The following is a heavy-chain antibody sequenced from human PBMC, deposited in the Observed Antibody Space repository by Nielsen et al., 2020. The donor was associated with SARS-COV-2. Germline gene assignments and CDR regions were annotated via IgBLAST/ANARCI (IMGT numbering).Heavy chain of an antibody. J-gene: IGHJ3*01. Sequence: GESLKISCAASGFTFSSLWMSWVRQVPGKGLEWVADVSPDGSEKFYVDSVKDRFTISRDNAKNSVSLQMNSLRVEDTAVYYCARDSSRAFDVWGQGTMVTVSS. V-gene: IGHV3-7*01. CDR1: GFTFSSLW. D-gene: IGHD6-6*01. CDR3: ARDSSRAFDV. CDR2: VSPDGSEK.